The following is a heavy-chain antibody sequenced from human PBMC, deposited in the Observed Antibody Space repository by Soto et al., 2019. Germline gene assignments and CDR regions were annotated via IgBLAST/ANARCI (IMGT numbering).Heavy chain of an antibody. CDR3: AKVRQQLDVYGMDV. Sequence: GGALILSCAASVFTFSSYAMGGVRQAPGKGLEWVSAISGGGGSTYYADAVKRRCTISRDNSKNTVDLQMNSLRAEDTAVYYCAKVRQQLDVYGMDVWGQGTTVTVSS. D-gene: IGHD6-13*01. CDR2: ISGGGGST. J-gene: IGHJ6*02. CDR1: VFTFSSYA. V-gene: IGHV3-23*01.